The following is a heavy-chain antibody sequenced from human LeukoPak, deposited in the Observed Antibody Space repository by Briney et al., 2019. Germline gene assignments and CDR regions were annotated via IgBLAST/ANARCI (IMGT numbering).Heavy chain of an antibody. D-gene: IGHD3-10*01. CDR3: ARDYVSGSFGP. CDR2: ISSSGSTI. Sequence: GGSLRLSCAASGFTFSSYEMNWVRQAPGKGLEWVSYISSSGSTIYYADSVKGRFTISRDNAKNSLYLQMNSLRAEDTAVYYCARDYVSGSFGPWGQGTLVTVPS. CDR1: GFTFSSYE. V-gene: IGHV3-48*03. J-gene: IGHJ5*02.